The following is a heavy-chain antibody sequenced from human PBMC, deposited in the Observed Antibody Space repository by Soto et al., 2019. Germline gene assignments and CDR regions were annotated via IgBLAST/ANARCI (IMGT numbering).Heavy chain of an antibody. CDR3: SAAESPDTAYSSLS. D-gene: IGHD2-15*01. CDR1: GFPFDEFA. CDR2: IRNQSYQETT. J-gene: IGHJ5*02. V-gene: IGHV3-49*04. Sequence: EVQLVDFGGGLVQPGRSLRLSCTGSGFPFDEFAINWVCHAPGKWLECVGLIRNQSYQETTEDAAAVKGRFPISRDASNGIAYLQMNRLNSEDSAGYSGSAAESPDTAYSSLSWVQGTPVTVSS.